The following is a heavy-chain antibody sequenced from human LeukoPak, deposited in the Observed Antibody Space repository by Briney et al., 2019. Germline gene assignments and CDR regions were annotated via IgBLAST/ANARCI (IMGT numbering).Heavy chain of an antibody. V-gene: IGHV3-23*01. CDR2: ISGSGGST. Sequence: GGSLRLSCAASGFIFSSYAMSWVRQAPGKGLEWVSAISGSGGSTYYADSVKGRFTISIDNPKNTLYLQMNSLRAEDTAVYYCAKRDGSGSYYNPYYFDYWGQGTLVTVSS. CDR1: GFIFSSYA. J-gene: IGHJ4*02. CDR3: AKRDGSGSYYNPYYFDY. D-gene: IGHD3-10*01.